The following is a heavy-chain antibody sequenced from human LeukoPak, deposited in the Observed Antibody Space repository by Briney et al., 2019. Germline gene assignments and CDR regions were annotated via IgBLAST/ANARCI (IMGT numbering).Heavy chain of an antibody. CDR1: GFTVSNNY. D-gene: IGHD3-22*01. J-gene: IGHJ4*02. Sequence: PGGSLRLSCAASGFTVSNNYMNWVRQAPGEGLEWVSILYSGGNTYYADSVKGRFTISRDNSKNTLYLQMNSLRAEDTAMYYCARGRYDSSGSWYFDYWGQGTLVTVSS. V-gene: IGHV3-53*01. CDR2: LYSGGNT. CDR3: ARGRYDSSGSWYFDY.